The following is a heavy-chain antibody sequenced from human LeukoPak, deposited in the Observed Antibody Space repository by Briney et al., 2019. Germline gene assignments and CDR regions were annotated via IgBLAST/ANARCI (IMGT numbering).Heavy chain of an antibody. V-gene: IGHV1-69*06. CDR3: ARGEQLRYFDSSLDYYYYYGMDV. J-gene: IGHJ6*04. D-gene: IGHD3-9*01. CDR1: GGTFSNYA. CDR2: IIPIFGTA. Sequence: ASVKVSCKASGGTFSNYAISWVRQAPGQGLEWIGGIIPIFGTANYAQKFQGRVTITADKSTSTAYMELSSLRSEDTAVYYCARGEQLRYFDSSLDYYYYYGMDVWGKGTTVTVSS.